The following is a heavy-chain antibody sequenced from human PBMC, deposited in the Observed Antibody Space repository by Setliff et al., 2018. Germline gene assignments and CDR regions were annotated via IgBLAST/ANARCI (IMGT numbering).Heavy chain of an antibody. CDR1: GGSINRDY. D-gene: IGHD3-22*01. J-gene: IGHJ6*03. Sequence: SETLSLTCSVSGGSINRDYWNWIRQPPGKGLEWVGYIHYSGSTSYNPSLESRVTMSVDTSKNQFSLKLSSVTAADTAVYFCARRPYQHYDSSGYSVNYYMDVWGKGTTVTVSS. V-gene: IGHV4-59*08. CDR3: ARRPYQHYDSSGYSVNYYMDV. CDR2: IHYSGST.